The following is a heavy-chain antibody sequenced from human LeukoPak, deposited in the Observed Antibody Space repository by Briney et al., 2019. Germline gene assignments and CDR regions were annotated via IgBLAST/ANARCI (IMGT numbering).Heavy chain of an antibody. CDR3: AFRGVIPNYFDY. CDR2: ISAYNGDT. V-gene: IGHV1-18*01. CDR1: GYTFKTYS. D-gene: IGHD3-10*01. Sequence: ASVKVSCKASGYTFKTYSFTWVRQAPGQGLEWMGRISAYNGDTNYAQKFQGRVALTVDTLTRTGYMELTSLRSDDTAVYYCAFRGVIPNYFDYWGQGSLVTVSS. J-gene: IGHJ4*02.